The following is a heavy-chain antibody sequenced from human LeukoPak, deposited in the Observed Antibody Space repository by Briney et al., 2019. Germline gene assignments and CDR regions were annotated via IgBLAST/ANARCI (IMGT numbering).Heavy chain of an antibody. CDR3: ARVSSLVVPAASALGFDY. V-gene: IGHV4-59*01. CDR1: GGSISSYY. D-gene: IGHD2-2*01. J-gene: IGHJ4*02. CDR2: IYYSGST. Sequence: SETLSLTCTVSGGSISSYYWSWIRQPPGKGLEWIGYIYYSGSTNYNPSLKSRVTISVDTSKNQFSLKLSSVTAADTAVYYCARVSSLVVPAASALGFDYWGQGTLVTVSS.